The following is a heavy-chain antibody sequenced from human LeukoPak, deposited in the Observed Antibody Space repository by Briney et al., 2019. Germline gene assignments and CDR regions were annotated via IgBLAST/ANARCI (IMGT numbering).Heavy chain of an antibody. CDR3: ATQIQLLDTDY. J-gene: IGHJ4*02. Sequence: GGSLRLSCAASGFTFSSYSMNWVRQAPGKGLEWVSSISSSSSYIYYADSVKGRFTISRDNAKNSLYLQMNSLRAEDTAVYYCATQIQLLDTDYWGQGTLVTVSS. CDR2: ISSSSSYI. CDR1: GFTFSSYS. V-gene: IGHV3-21*01. D-gene: IGHD5-18*01.